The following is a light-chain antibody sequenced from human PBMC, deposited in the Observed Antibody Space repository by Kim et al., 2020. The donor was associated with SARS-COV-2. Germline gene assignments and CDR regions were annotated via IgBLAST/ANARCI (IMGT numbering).Light chain of an antibody. CDR2: DNN. CDR3: GTWDSSLSGLV. J-gene: IGLJ3*02. Sequence: GQNVTTSCAGSSSKIGNNIVSWNQQLPGTAPQLLIYDNNKLPSVIPDRFSGSKSGTSATLGITGLQTGDEADYYCGTWDSSLSGLVFGGGTQLTVL. CDR1: SSKIGNNI. V-gene: IGLV1-51*01.